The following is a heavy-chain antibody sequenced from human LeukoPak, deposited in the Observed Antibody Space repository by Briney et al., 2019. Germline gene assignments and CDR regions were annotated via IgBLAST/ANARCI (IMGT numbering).Heavy chain of an antibody. CDR2: ISSSGSTI. J-gene: IGHJ5*02. CDR3: ARVDYYGSGSYFWFDP. CDR1: GFTFSIYE. V-gene: IGHV3-48*03. Sequence: PGGSLRLSCAASGFTFSIYEMNWVRQAPGKGLEWVSYISSSGSTIYYADSVKGRFTISRDNAKNSLHLQMNSLRAEDTAVYYCARVDYYGSGSYFWFDPWGQGTLVTVSS. D-gene: IGHD3-10*01.